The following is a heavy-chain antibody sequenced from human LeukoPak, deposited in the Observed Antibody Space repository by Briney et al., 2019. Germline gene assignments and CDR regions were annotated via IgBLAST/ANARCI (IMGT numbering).Heavy chain of an antibody. CDR1: GYTFTSYD. CDR2: MNPNSGNT. V-gene: IGHV1-8*01. Sequence: ASVKVSCKASGYTFTSYDINWVRQATGQGLEWMGWMNPNSGNTGYAQKFQGRVTMTRNTSISTAYMELSSLRSEDTAVYYCARDRCSGGSCYGFFDYWGQGTLVTVSS. J-gene: IGHJ4*02. D-gene: IGHD2-15*01. CDR3: ARDRCSGGSCYGFFDY.